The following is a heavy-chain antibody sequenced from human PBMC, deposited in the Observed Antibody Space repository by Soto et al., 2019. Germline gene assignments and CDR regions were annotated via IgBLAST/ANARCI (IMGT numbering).Heavy chain of an antibody. CDR3: ARDPYSSGYYTN. D-gene: IGHD3-22*01. CDR1: GGSISSGGYY. Sequence: SETLSLTCTVSGGSISSGGYYWSWIRQHPGKGLEWIGYIYYSGSTYYNPSLKSRVTISVDTSKNQFSLKLSSVTAADTAVYYCARDPYSSGYYTNWGQGTLVTVSS. CDR2: IYYSGST. J-gene: IGHJ4*02. V-gene: IGHV4-31*03.